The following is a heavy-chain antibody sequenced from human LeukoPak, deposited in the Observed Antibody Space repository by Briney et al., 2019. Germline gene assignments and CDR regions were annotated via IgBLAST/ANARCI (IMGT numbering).Heavy chain of an antibody. V-gene: IGHV3-33*01. Sequence: GGSLRLSCAASGFTFSSYGMHWVHQAPGKGLEWVAVIWYDGSNKYYADSVKGRFTISRDNSKNTLYLQMNSLRADDTAVYYCARELVSAIWRGFDYWGQGTLVTVSS. J-gene: IGHJ4*02. CDR2: IWYDGSNK. D-gene: IGHD2-8*01. CDR3: ARELVSAIWRGFDY. CDR1: GFTFSSYG.